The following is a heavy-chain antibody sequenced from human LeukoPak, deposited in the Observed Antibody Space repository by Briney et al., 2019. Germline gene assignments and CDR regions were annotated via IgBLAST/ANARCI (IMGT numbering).Heavy chain of an antibody. V-gene: IGHV3-23*01. J-gene: IGHJ4*02. D-gene: IGHD1-1*01. CDR2: IRNSDGMT. Sequence: GGSLRLSCDASGFSIHTYTMCWVRQAPGQGLEWVSGIRNSDGMTYYADSVRGRFTISTDNSKNTLYLQMNSLRAEDTALYYCAKGLERESRLDSWGQGTLVTVSS. CDR3: AKGLERESRLDS. CDR1: GFSIHTYT.